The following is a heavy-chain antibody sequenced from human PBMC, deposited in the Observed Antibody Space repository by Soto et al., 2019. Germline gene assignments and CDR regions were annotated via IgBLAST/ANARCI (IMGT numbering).Heavy chain of an antibody. D-gene: IGHD3-22*01. CDR1: GYTLPELS. CDR2: FDPEDGET. Sequence: GASVKVSCKGSGYTLPELSMHWGRQAPGKRLEWMGGFDPEDGETIYAQKFQGRVTMTEDTSTDTAYMELSSLRSEDTAVYYCATDVAYYYDSSGYYFLSSWGQGTLVTVSS. CDR3: ATDVAYYYDSSGYYFLSS. J-gene: IGHJ5*02. V-gene: IGHV1-24*01.